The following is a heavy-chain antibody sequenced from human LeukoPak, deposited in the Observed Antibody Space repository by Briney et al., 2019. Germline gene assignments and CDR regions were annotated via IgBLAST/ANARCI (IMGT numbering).Heavy chain of an antibody. CDR2: IYHSGST. V-gene: IGHV4-38-2*02. D-gene: IGHD6-13*01. Sequence: PSETLSLTCTVSGYSISSGYYWGWIRQPPGKGLEWIGSIYHSGSTYYNPSLKSRVTISVDTSKNQFSLKLSSVTAADTAVYYCARDRVAAAVDYGGQGTLVTVSS. CDR3: ARDRVAAAVDY. J-gene: IGHJ4*02. CDR1: GYSISSGYY.